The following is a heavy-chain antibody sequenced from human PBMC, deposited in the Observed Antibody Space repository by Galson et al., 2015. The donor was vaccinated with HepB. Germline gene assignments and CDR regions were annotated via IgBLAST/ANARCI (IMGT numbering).Heavy chain of an antibody. CDR3: ARGWGGVGATIYGMDV. CDR1: GFTFSSYG. CDR2: IWYDGSNK. Sequence: SLRLSCAASGFTFSSYGMHWVRQAPGKGLEWVAVIWYDGSNKYYADSVKGRFTISRDNSKNTLYLQMNSLRAEDTALYHCARGWGGVGATIYGMDVWGQGTTVTISS. D-gene: IGHD1-26*01. V-gene: IGHV3-33*01. J-gene: IGHJ6*02.